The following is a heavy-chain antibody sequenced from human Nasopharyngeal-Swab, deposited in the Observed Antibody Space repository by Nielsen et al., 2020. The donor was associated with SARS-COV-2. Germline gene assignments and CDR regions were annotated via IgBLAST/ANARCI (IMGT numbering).Heavy chain of an antibody. CDR1: GFTFSSYA. CDR2: TSYDGRTK. J-gene: IGHJ3*02. V-gene: IGHV3-30*04. CDR3: ARDPRPLAAAGYLVAFDI. Sequence: GESLKISCAASGFTFSSYAMHWVRRAPGKGLEWVSVTSYDGRTKYYADSVKGRFTISRDNSKNTLYLQMNGLRADDTAEYYCARDPRPLAAAGYLVAFDIWGQGTMVTVSS. D-gene: IGHD6-13*01.